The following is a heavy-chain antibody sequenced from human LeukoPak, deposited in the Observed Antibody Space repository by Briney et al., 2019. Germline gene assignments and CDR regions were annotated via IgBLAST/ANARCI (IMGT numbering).Heavy chain of an antibody. J-gene: IGHJ5*02. CDR2: IYSGGST. Sequence: QSGGSLRLSCAASGFTVSSNYMSWVRQAPGKGLEWVSVIYSGGSTYYADSVKGRFTISRDNSKNTLYLQMNSLRAEDTAVYYCALIQDSSGWYSFDPWGQGTLVTVSS. V-gene: IGHV3-53*05. CDR1: GFTVSSNY. CDR3: ALIQDSSGWYSFDP. D-gene: IGHD6-19*01.